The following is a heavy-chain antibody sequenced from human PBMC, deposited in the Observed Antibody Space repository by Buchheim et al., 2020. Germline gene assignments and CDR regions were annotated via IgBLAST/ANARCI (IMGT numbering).Heavy chain of an antibody. Sequence: QVQLVQSGAEVKKPGASVKVSCKASGYTFTGYYMHWVRQAPGQGLEWMGWINPNSGGTNYAQKFQGWVTMTRDTSISKAYMELSRLRSDDTAVYYCAREYFHYYDSSGYYYTRNNWFDPWGQGTL. D-gene: IGHD3-22*01. CDR2: INPNSGGT. J-gene: IGHJ5*02. CDR3: AREYFHYYDSSGYYYTRNNWFDP. V-gene: IGHV1-2*04. CDR1: GYTFTGYY.